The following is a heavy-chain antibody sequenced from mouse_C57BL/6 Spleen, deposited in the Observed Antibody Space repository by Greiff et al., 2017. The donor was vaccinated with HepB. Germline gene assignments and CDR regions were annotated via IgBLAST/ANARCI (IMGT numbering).Heavy chain of an antibody. V-gene: IGHV3-6*01. J-gene: IGHJ3*01. CDR3: ARGGFGNSFAY. CDR2: ISYDGSN. D-gene: IGHD2-1*01. Sequence: DVKLQESGPGLVKPSQSLSLTCSVTGYSITSGYYWNWIRQFPGNKLEWMGYISYDGSNNYNPSLKNRISITRDTSKNQFFLKLNSVTTEDTATYYCARGGFGNSFAYWGQGTLVTVSA. CDR1: GYSITSGYY.